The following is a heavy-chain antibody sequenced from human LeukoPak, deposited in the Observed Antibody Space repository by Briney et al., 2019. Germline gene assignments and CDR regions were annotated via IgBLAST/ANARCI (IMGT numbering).Heavy chain of an antibody. Sequence: GGSLRLSCVASGFTFSSYNMNWVRQAPGKGLEWVSSISSSSSYIYYADSVKGRFTISRDNAKNSLFLQMNSLRAEDTAVYYCARTVSDSFEYWGQGTLVTVSS. D-gene: IGHD2-21*02. CDR2: ISSSSSYI. J-gene: IGHJ4*02. CDR1: GFTFSSYN. CDR3: ARTVSDSFEY. V-gene: IGHV3-21*01.